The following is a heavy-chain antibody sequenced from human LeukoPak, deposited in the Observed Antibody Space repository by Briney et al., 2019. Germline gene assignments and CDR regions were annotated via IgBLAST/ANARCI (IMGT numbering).Heavy chain of an antibody. Sequence: SETLSLTCTVYGGSISSSSYYWGWIRQPPGKGLEWIGSIYYSGSTYYNPSLKSRVTISVDTSKNQFSLKLSSVTAADTAVYYCARYVSLVVITGNDAFDIWGQGTMVTVSS. CDR1: GGSISSSSYY. CDR3: ARYVSLVVITGNDAFDI. CDR2: IYYSGST. D-gene: IGHD3-22*01. V-gene: IGHV4-39*01. J-gene: IGHJ3*02.